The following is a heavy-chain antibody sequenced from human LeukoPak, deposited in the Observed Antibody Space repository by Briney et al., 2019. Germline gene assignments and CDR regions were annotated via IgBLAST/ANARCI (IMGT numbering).Heavy chain of an antibody. J-gene: IGHJ4*02. CDR2: ISAYNGNT. D-gene: IGHD3-9*01. CDR3: ARIGLPILRYFDWSAVDY. CDR1: GYTFTSYG. Sequence: ASVKVSCKASGYTFTSYGISWVRQAPGQGLEWMGWISAYNGNTNYAQKLQGRVTMTTDTSTSTAYMELRSLRSDDTAVYYCARIGLPILRYFDWSAVDYWGQGTLVTVSS. V-gene: IGHV1-18*01.